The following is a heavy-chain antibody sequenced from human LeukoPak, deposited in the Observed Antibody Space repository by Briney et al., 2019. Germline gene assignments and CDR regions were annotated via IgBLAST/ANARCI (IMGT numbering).Heavy chain of an antibody. CDR1: GYTFTSYG. J-gene: IGHJ6*03. CDR2: ISAYNGNT. V-gene: IGHV1-18*01. D-gene: IGHD6-6*01. Sequence: ASVKVSCKASGYTFTSYGISWVRQAPGQGLEWMGWISAYNGNTNYAQKLQGRVTMTTDTSTSTAYMELRSLRSDDTAVYYCARDPGIAARPGYYYYYMDVWGKGTTVTVSS. CDR3: ARDPGIAARPGYYYYYMDV.